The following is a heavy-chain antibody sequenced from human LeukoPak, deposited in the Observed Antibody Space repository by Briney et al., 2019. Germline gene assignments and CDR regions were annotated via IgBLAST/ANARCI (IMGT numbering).Heavy chain of an antibody. V-gene: IGHV1-18*01. D-gene: IGHD5-12*01. J-gene: IGHJ5*02. CDR2: ISAYNGNT. Sequence: ASVTVSCKASRYTFTSYGISWVRPAPGQGVEWMGGISAYNGNTNYAQKLQGRVTMSTDTSTSTAYMELRSLRSDDTAVYYCARDPYSGYEGWFDPWGQGTLVTVSS. CDR3: ARDPYSGYEGWFDP. CDR1: RYTFTSYG.